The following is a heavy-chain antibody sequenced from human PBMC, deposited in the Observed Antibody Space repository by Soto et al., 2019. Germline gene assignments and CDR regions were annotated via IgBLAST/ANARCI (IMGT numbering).Heavy chain of an antibody. D-gene: IGHD6-6*01. CDR2: INPNSGGT. Sequence: GASVKVSCKASGYTFTGYYMHWVRQAPGQGLEWMGWINPNSGGTNYAQKFQGWVTMTRDTSISTAYMELSRLRSDDTAVYYCAREYSSSARYYYGMDVWGQGTTVT. CDR1: GYTFTGYY. V-gene: IGHV1-2*04. J-gene: IGHJ6*02. CDR3: AREYSSSARYYYGMDV.